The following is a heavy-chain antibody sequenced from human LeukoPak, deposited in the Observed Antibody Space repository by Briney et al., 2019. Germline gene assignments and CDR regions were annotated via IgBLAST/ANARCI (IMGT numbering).Heavy chain of an antibody. V-gene: IGHV4-34*01. D-gene: IGHD2-21*02. CDR2: INHSGST. CDR1: GGSFSGYY. Sequence: SETLSLTCAVYGGSFSGYYWSWIRQPPGKGLEWIGEINHSGSTNYNPSLKSRVTISVDTSKNQFSLKLSSVTAADTAVYYCARGGWQPLLYYCDYWGQGTLVTVSS. CDR3: ARGGWQPLLYYCDY. J-gene: IGHJ4*02.